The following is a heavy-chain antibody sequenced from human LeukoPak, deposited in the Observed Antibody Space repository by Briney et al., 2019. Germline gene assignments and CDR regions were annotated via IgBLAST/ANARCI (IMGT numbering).Heavy chain of an antibody. CDR2: ISAYNGNT. V-gene: IGHV1-18*01. Sequence: ASGKVSCKASGYTFTSYGISWVRQAPGQGLEWMGWISAYNGNTNYAQKLQGRVTMTTDTSTSTAYMELRSLRSDDTAVYYCATTPLLLWFGELTNWGQGTLVTVSS. CDR1: GYTFTSYG. J-gene: IGHJ4*02. CDR3: ATTPLLLWFGELTN. D-gene: IGHD3-10*01.